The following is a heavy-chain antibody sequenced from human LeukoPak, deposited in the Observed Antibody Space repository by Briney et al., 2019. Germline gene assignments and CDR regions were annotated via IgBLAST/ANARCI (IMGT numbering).Heavy chain of an antibody. Sequence: GRSLRLSCAASGFTFSSYAMHWVRQAPGKGLEWVAVISYDGSNKYYADSVKGRFTISRDNSKNTLYLQMNSLRAEDTAVYYCARSRYQLLYPFDYWGQGTLVTVSS. CDR2: ISYDGSNK. J-gene: IGHJ4*02. CDR1: GFTFSSYA. V-gene: IGHV3-30-3*01. D-gene: IGHD2-2*02. CDR3: ARSRYQLLYPFDY.